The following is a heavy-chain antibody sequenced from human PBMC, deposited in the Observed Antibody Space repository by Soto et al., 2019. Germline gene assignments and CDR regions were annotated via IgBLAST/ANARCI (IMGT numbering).Heavy chain of an antibody. CDR2: IYWGDDK. CDR3: ALRTYSSTENDAFDI. V-gene: IGHV2-5*02. J-gene: IGHJ3*02. D-gene: IGHD6-13*01. CDR1: GFSLSTSGVG. Sequence: SGPTLVNPTQTLTLTCTFSGFSLSTSGVGVGWIRQPPGKALEWLALIYWGDDKRYSPSLKSKLTITKDTSKNQVVLTMTNMDPVDTATYYCALRTYSSTENDAFDIWGQGTMVTVSS.